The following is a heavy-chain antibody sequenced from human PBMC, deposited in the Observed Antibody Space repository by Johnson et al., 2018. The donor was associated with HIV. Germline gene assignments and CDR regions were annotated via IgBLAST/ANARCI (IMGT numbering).Heavy chain of an antibody. CDR2: ISSSGSTI. CDR3: ARRTVVTPGAFDI. J-gene: IGHJ3*02. CDR1: FRNCA. Sequence: QMLLVESGGGWIQPGGVPETLLCSLTFRNCAFQWVRQAPGKGLEWVSYISSSGSTIYYADSVKGRFTISRDNAKNSLYLQMNSLRAEDTAVYYCARRTVVTPGAFDIWGQGTMVTVSS. D-gene: IGHD4-23*01. V-gene: IGHV3-11*04.